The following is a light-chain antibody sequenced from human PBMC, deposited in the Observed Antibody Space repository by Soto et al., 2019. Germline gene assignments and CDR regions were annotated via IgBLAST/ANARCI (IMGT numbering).Light chain of an antibody. CDR2: KAS. Sequence: DIQMTQSPSTLSASVGDRVTITCRASQSISNWLAWYQQKPGKAPKLLIYKASSLESGVPSRFSGSGSGTEFTLTISSLQPDDFATYYCQPYKNYFLTFGGGTKVEIK. CDR3: QPYKNYFLT. CDR1: QSISNW. J-gene: IGKJ4*01. V-gene: IGKV1-5*03.